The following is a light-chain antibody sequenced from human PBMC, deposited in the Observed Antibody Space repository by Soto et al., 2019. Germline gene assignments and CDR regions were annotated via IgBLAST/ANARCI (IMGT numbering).Light chain of an antibody. CDR3: QQYNPSSRT. CDR2: KAS. J-gene: IGKJ1*01. Sequence: DIQMTQPPSTLSASVGDRVTITCRASQSISTWLAWYQQKPGKAPKLLIYKASSLQSGVPSRFSGSGSGTDFTLTISSLQPDDFATYYCQQYNPSSRTFGQGTKVDIK. CDR1: QSISTW. V-gene: IGKV1-5*03.